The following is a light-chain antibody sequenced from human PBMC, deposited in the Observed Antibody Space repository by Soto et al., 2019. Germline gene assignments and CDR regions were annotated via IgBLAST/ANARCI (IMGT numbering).Light chain of an antibody. Sequence: QSALTQTASVSGSPGQSISISCTGTSSDIGAYNYVSWYQQHPGKAPKLIIFEVSNRPSGVSNRFSGSKSGNTASLTISGLQPEDEADYHCSSYTGGTTYWIFGGGTKLTVL. CDR1: SSDIGAYNY. V-gene: IGLV2-14*03. CDR3: SSYTGGTTYWI. J-gene: IGLJ2*01. CDR2: EVS.